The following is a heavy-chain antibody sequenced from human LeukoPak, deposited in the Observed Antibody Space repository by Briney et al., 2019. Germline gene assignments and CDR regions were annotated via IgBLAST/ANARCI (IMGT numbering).Heavy chain of an antibody. CDR1: GGTFSSYA. D-gene: IGHD6-13*01. V-gene: IGHV1-69*04. CDR3: ARGRTRSGIAAAGPEAGMDV. CDR2: IIPILGIA. J-gene: IGHJ6*02. Sequence: SVKVSCKASGGTFSSYAISWVRQAPGQGLEWMGRIIPILGIANYAQKFQGRVTITADKSTSTAYMELSSLRSEDTAVYYCARGRTRSGIAAAGPEAGMDVWGQGTTVTVSS.